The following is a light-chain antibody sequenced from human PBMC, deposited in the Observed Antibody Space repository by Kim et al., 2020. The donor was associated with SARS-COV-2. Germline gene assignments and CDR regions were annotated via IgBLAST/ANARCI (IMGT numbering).Light chain of an antibody. V-gene: IGLV1-40*01. CDR2: RDV. CDR3: QSYDTRVSGSV. J-gene: IGLJ3*02. CDR1: SSNIGAGYD. Sequence: QKVSISCTGSSSNIGAGYDVHWYKQLPATAPKVFIYRDVKRPSGVPDRFSGSRSGPSASLVISGLQVDDEGDYYCQSYDTRVSGSVFGGGTQLTVL.